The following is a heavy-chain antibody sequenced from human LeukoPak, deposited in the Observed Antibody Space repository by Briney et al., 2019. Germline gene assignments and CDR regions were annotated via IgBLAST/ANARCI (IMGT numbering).Heavy chain of an antibody. CDR3: AREGAGGDGYNYYFDY. CDR1: GGSFSGYY. Sequence: PSETLSLTCAVYGGSFSGYYWSWLRQPPGKGLEWIGEINHSGSTNYNPSLKSRVTISVDTSKNQFSLKLSSVTAADTAVYYCAREGAGGDGYNYYFDYWGQGTLVTVSS. V-gene: IGHV4-34*01. CDR2: INHSGST. J-gene: IGHJ4*02. D-gene: IGHD5-24*01.